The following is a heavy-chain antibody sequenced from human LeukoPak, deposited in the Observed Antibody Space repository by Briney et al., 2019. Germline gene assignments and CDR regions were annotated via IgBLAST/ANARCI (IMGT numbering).Heavy chain of an antibody. Sequence: PSETLSLTCTVSGGSISSRSYYWGWIRQPPGKGLEWIGSIYYSGSTYYNPSLKSRVAISVATSKNQFSLKLSSVTAADTAVYYCARVTDSGWYYFDYWGQGTLVTVSS. CDR3: ARVTDSGWYYFDY. J-gene: IGHJ4*02. V-gene: IGHV4-39*07. D-gene: IGHD6-19*01. CDR2: IYYSGST. CDR1: GGSISSRSYY.